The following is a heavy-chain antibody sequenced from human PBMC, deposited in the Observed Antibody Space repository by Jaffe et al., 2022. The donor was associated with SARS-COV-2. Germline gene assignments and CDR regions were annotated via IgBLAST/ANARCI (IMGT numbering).Heavy chain of an antibody. Sequence: EVQLVESGGGLVQPGRSLRLSCAASGFTFDDYAMHWVRQAPGKGLEWVSGISWNSGSIGYADSVKGRFTISRDNAKNSLYLQMNSLRAEDTALYYCAGGGWSGYSKSYYYYGMDVWGQGTTVTVSS. D-gene: IGHD3-3*01. CDR1: GFTFDDYA. CDR3: AGGGWSGYSKSYYYYGMDV. CDR2: ISWNSGSI. J-gene: IGHJ6*02. V-gene: IGHV3-9*01.